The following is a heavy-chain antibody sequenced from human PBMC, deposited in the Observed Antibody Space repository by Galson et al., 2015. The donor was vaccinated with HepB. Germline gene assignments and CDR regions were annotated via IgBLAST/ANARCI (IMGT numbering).Heavy chain of an antibody. CDR3: AKDGRWRSAAEDHFHH. CDR2: VSNDGSKK. V-gene: IGHV3-30*18. D-gene: IGHD5-24*01. CDR1: GFNFAHYG. Sequence: SLRLSCAASGFNFAHYGMHWVRQAPGKGLEWVSFVSNDGSKKYYADSVKGRFTISRDNSQNTVSLQLNSLRLEDSGFYYCAKDGRWRSAAEDHFHHWGQGALVAVSS. J-gene: IGHJ4*02.